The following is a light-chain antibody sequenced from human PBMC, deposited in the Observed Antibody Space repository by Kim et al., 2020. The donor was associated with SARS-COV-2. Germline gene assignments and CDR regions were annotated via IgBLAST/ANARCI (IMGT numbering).Light chain of an antibody. CDR3: CSYAGSSSWV. CDR2: EGS. CDR1: SSDVGSYNL. V-gene: IGLV2-23*01. Sequence: GQSITISCTRTSSDVGSYNLVSWYQQHPGKAPKLMIYEGSKRPSGVSNRFSGSQSGNTAALTISSLQAEDEADYYCCSYAGSSSWVFGGGTQLTVL. J-gene: IGLJ3*02.